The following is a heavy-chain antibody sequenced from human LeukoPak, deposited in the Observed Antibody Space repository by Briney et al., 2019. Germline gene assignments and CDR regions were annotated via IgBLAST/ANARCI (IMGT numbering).Heavy chain of an antibody. Sequence: GGSLRLSCAASGFTFSSYWMSWVRQAPGKGLEWVANIKQDGSEKYYVDSVKGRFTISRDNAKNSLYLQMNSLRAEDTAVYYCARVRDSSSFWYYYGMDVWGQGTTVTVSS. D-gene: IGHD6-6*01. CDR3: ARVRDSSSFWYYYGMDV. CDR2: IKQDGSEK. CDR1: GFTFSSYW. J-gene: IGHJ6*02. V-gene: IGHV3-7*01.